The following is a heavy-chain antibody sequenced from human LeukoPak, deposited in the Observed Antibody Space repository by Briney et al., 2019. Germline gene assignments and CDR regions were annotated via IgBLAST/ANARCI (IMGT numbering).Heavy chain of an antibody. CDR1: GGSISSSSSF. CDR2: IYHSGST. D-gene: IGHD2-2*02. V-gene: IGHV4-30-2*01. Sequence: SETLSLTCTVSGGSISSSSSFWSWIRQPPGKGLEWIGYIYHSGSTYYNPSLKSRVTISVDRSKNQFSLKLSSVTAADTAVYYCARAQDCSSTSCYNPNWFDPWGQGTLVTVSS. J-gene: IGHJ5*02. CDR3: ARAQDCSSTSCYNPNWFDP.